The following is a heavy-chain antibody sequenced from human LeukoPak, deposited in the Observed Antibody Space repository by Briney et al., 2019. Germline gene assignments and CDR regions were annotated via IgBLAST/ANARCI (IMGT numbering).Heavy chain of an antibody. V-gene: IGHV4-38-2*02. CDR2: IYHSEST. CDR1: GYSISSGYY. D-gene: IGHD6-13*01. Sequence: SETLSLTCTVSGYSISSGYYWGWIRQPPGKGLEWIGYIYHSESTYYNPSLKSRVTISVDTSKNQFSLKLSSVTAADTAVYYCARGYSSSWYPNYYYYYYMDVWGKGTTVTISS. J-gene: IGHJ6*03. CDR3: ARGYSSSWYPNYYYYYYMDV.